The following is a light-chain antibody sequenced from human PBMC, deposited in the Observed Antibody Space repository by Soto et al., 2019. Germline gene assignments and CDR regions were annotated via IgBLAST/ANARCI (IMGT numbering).Light chain of an antibody. V-gene: IGLV2-14*01. Sequence: QSALTQPASVSGSPGQSITISCTGTSSDVGGYKYVSWYQQHAGKAPKLMIYEVSNRPSGVSNRFSGSKSGNTASLTISGLQAEDEADYYCSSYTTSSTPYVFGTGTKVTVL. CDR2: EVS. CDR1: SSDVGGYKY. J-gene: IGLJ1*01. CDR3: SSYTTSSTPYV.